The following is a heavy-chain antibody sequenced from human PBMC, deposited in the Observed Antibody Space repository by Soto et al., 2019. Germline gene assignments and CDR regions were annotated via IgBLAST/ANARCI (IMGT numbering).Heavy chain of an antibody. CDR2: IVPIYRTA. D-gene: IGHD6-13*01. J-gene: IGHJ4*02. V-gene: IGHV1-69*13. Sequence: VKVSCKASGGTFSSYRFNWVRQARGQGLEWLGGIVPIYRTADYAQKFQGRVTITADESTRTVYLELSSLKSQDTALYYCARDSGAKLSSSWGQGTLVTVSS. CDR3: ARDSGAKLSSS. CDR1: GGTFSSYR.